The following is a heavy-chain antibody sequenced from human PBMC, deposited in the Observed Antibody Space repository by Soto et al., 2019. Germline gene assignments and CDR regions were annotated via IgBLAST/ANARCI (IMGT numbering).Heavy chain of an antibody. CDR3: ARGPSYYGSGSYYYFDY. V-gene: IGHV1-69*13. CDR1: GGTFSSYA. D-gene: IGHD3-10*01. J-gene: IGHJ4*02. CDR2: IIPIFGTA. Sequence: ASVKVSCKASGGTFSSYAISWVRQAPGQGLEWMGGIIPIFGTANYAQKFQGRVTITADESTSTAYMELSSLRAEDTAVYFCARGPSYYGSGSYYYFDYWGQGALVTVSS.